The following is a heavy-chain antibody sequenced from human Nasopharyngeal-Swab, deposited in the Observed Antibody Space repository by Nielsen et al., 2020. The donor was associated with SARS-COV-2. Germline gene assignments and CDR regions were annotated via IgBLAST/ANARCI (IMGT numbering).Heavy chain of an antibody. J-gene: IGHJ4*02. D-gene: IGHD3-9*01. CDR1: GFTFSRYA. Sequence: GGSLRLSCAASGFTFSRYAMHWVRQAPGKGLEWVAVISDDGNNKYYADSVKGRFTISRDNSKNTLYLHMASLRAEDTAVYFCARDWRDDYDVLTGYYNLGDHWGQGTLGTVSS. CDR2: ISDDGNNK. CDR3: ARDWRDDYDVLTGYYNLGDH. V-gene: IGHV3-30-3*01.